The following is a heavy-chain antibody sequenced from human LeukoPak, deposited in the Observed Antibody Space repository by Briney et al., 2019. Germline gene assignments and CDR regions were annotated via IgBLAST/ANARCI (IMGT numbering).Heavy chain of an antibody. Sequence: ASVKVSCKASGYTFTSYDINWVRQATGQGLEWMGWMNPNSGNTGYAQKFQGRVTMTRNTSISTVYMELSSLRSEDTAVYYCATPVTDYVAPGDDAFDIWGQGTMVTVSS. CDR2: MNPNSGNT. J-gene: IGHJ3*02. CDR1: GYTFTSYD. V-gene: IGHV1-8*01. D-gene: IGHD3-16*01. CDR3: ATPVTDYVAPGDDAFDI.